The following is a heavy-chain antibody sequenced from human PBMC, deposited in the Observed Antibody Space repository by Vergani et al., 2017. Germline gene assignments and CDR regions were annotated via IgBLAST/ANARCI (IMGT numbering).Heavy chain of an antibody. D-gene: IGHD1-7*01. Sequence: QITLKESGPTLVKPTQTLTLTCTFSGFSLNTRGVSVAWIRQPPGKALDWLALIYWNDDQHYSPSLNNSVTITKDTSKNQVVLTMTNMDYVDTGTYYCVYXKTACGTTGCFYPFYYYYYMDVWGKGTTVTVSS. J-gene: IGHJ6*03. CDR2: IYWNDDQ. V-gene: IGHV2-5*04. CDR3: VYXKTACGTTGCFYPFYYYYYMDV. CDR1: GFSLNTRGVS.